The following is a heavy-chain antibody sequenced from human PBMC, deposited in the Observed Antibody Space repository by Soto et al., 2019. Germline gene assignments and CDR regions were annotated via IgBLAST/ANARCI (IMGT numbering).Heavy chain of an antibody. J-gene: IGHJ4*02. CDR2: LNSDGSDT. Sequence: PGGSLRLACAASGFTFSSYWMHWVRQAPGKGLLWVSRLNSDGSDTSYADSVKGRFTISRDNAKNTLYLQMNSLRAEDTAVYYCARDGHDPVDIDYWGQGTLVTVSS. CDR1: GFTFSSYW. CDR3: ARDGHDPVDIDY. V-gene: IGHV3-74*01. D-gene: IGHD3-3*01.